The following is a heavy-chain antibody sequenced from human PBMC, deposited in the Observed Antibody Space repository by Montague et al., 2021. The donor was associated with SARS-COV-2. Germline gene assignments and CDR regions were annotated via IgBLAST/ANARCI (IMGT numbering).Heavy chain of an antibody. D-gene: IGHD1-1*01. V-gene: IGHV4-59*01. J-gene: IGHJ4*02. CDR1: GGSISSYY. Sequence: SETLSLTCDVSGGSISSYYWSWIRQSPGKGLEWIGYVNYTGSTKYNPSLKTRVTMSLDTPKNHFSLKLSSVTAADTAVYYCARGENTCFNANCVNAFDVWGQGTLVTVSS. CDR3: ARGENTCFNANCVNAFDV. CDR2: VNYTGST.